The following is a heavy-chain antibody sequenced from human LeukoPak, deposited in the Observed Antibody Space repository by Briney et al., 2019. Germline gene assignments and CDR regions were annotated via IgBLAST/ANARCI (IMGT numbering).Heavy chain of an antibody. J-gene: IGHJ3*02. Sequence: SETLSLTCTVSGGSISSYYWSWLRQPPGKGLEWIGYIYYSGSTNYNPSLKSRVTISVDTSKNQFSLKLSSVTAADPAVYYCARDLYDAFDIWGQGTMVTVSS. CDR3: ARDLYDAFDI. V-gene: IGHV4-59*01. CDR1: GGSISSYY. CDR2: IYYSGST.